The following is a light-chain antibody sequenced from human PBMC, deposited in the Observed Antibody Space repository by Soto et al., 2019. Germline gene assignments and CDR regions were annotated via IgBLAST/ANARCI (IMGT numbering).Light chain of an antibody. CDR1: SSDVGGYNY. Sequence: QSALTQPASVSGSPGQSITISCTGTSSDVGGYNYVSWYQQHPGKAPKLVIYEVTKRPSGVSNRFSGSKSGNTASLTISGLQAEDETDYYCGTWDTSLSAGVFGSGTKVTVL. CDR3: GTWDTSLSAGV. V-gene: IGLV2-14*01. J-gene: IGLJ1*01. CDR2: EVT.